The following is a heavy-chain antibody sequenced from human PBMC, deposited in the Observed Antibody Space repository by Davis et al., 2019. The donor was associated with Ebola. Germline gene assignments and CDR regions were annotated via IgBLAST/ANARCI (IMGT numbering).Heavy chain of an antibody. CDR2: IIPIFGTA. D-gene: IGHD3-22*01. CDR3: ARTPDFYDSSGYYNYFDY. Sequence: AASVKVSCKASGGTFSSYAISWVRQAPGQGLEWMGGIIPIFGTANYAQKFQGRVTITADESTSTAYMELSSLRSEDTAVYYCARTPDFYDSSGYYNYFDYWGQGTLVTVSS. V-gene: IGHV1-69*13. CDR1: GGTFSSYA. J-gene: IGHJ4*02.